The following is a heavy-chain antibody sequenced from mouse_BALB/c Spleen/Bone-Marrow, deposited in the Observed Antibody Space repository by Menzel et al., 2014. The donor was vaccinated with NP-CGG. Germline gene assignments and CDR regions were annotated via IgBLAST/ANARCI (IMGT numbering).Heavy chain of an antibody. V-gene: IGHV1S29*02. CDR3: ARSEGYDYDWFAY. J-gene: IGHJ3*01. D-gene: IGHD2-4*01. CDR2: ISPYNGGT. CDR1: GYTFTDYN. Sequence: EVQLQQSGPELVKPGASVKISCKASGYTFTDYNMPWVKPSHGKGLEWIGYISPYNGGTGYNQTFKSKATLTVDNSSSTAYMELRSLTSEDSAVYYCARSEGYDYDWFAYWGQGTLVTVSA.